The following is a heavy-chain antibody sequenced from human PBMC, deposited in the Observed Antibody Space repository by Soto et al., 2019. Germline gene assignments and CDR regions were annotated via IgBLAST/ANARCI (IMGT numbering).Heavy chain of an antibody. V-gene: IGHV1-69*01. J-gene: IGHJ4*02. CDR3: ARDRVLWFGELLYFFDY. CDR1: GGTFSSYA. Sequence: QVQLVQSGAEVKKPGSSGNVSCKASGGTFSSYASSWVRQAPGQGLEWMGGIIRIFGTANYAQKFQGRVTIPADESQSTAYMELSSLRAEDTAVYYCARDRVLWFGELLYFFDYWGQGTLVNVSS. D-gene: IGHD3-10*01. CDR2: IIRIFGTA.